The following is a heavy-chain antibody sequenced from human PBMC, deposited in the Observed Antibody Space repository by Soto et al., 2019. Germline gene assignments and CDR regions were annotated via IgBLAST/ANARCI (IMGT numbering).Heavy chain of an antibody. J-gene: IGHJ3*02. CDR3: AKDYYYDSSGYLDAFDI. CDR1: GFTFSSYA. V-gene: IGHV3-23*01. D-gene: IGHD3-22*01. Sequence: EVQLLESGGGLVQPGGSLRLSCAASGFTFSSYAMSWVRQAPGKGLEWVSAISGSGGSTYYADSVKGRFTISRDNSKNTLYLQMNSLRAEDTAVYYCAKDYYYDSSGYLDAFDIWGQGTMVTVSS. CDR2: ISGSGGST.